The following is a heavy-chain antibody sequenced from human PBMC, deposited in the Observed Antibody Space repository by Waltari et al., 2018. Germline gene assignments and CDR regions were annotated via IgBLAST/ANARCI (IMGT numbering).Heavy chain of an antibody. J-gene: IGHJ6*02. CDR2: ISGSGGST. D-gene: IGHD3-3*01. V-gene: IGHV3-23*01. CDR3: AKDIWSGYYKGIDYYYYYGMDV. Sequence: EVQLLESGGGLVQPGGSLRLSCAASGFTFSSYAMSWVRQAPGKGLEWVSAISGSGGSTYYADSVKGRFTISRDKSKNTLYLQMNSLRVEDTAVYYCAKDIWSGYYKGIDYYYYYGMDVWGQGTTVTVSS. CDR1: GFTFSSYA.